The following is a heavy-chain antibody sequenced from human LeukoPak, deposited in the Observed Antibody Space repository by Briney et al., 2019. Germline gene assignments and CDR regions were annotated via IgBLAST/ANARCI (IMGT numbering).Heavy chain of an antibody. J-gene: IGHJ4*02. CDR1: GGSISSHD. V-gene: IGHV4-59*08. CDR3: ARQFLYYYDSSGYYYYFDY. CDR2: ISYTGST. Sequence: LETLSLTCTVPGGSISSHDWSWIRQPPGKGLEWIGYISYTGSTRYNPSLKSRVTISGDTSKNQFSLRLSSVTAADTAVYYCARQFLYYYDSSGYYYYFDYWGQGTLVTVSS. D-gene: IGHD3-22*01.